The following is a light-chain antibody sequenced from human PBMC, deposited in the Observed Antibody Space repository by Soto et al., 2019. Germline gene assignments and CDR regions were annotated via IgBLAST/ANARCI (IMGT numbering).Light chain of an antibody. CDR3: QQSNSYPYT. J-gene: IGKJ2*01. CDR2: GAS. Sequence: DIQMTQSPSTLSASVGDRVTITCRASQSISSWLAWYQQKPGKAPKLLIYGASSLESGVPSRFSGSGSGTEFTLTISSLQPDDFATYYCQQSNSYPYTFGQGTKLEIK. CDR1: QSISSW. V-gene: IGKV1-5*01.